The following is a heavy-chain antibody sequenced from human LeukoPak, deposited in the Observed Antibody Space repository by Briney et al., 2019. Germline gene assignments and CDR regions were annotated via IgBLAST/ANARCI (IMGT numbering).Heavy chain of an antibody. CDR2: ISGGSSYT. J-gene: IGHJ3*02. CDR1: GFTFSSYA. Sequence: GGSLRLSCAASGFTFSSYALSWVRQAPGKGLEWVSYISGGSSYTKYADSVKGRYIVSRDNAKNSLYLQMDSLRAEDTAVYYCASGTSGMAVGAFDIWGQGTMVTVSS. V-gene: IGHV3-11*03. D-gene: IGHD1-1*01. CDR3: ASGTSGMAVGAFDI.